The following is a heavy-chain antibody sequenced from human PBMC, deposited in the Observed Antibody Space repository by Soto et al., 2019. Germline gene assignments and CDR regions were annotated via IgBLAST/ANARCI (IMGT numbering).Heavy chain of an antibody. Sequence: QVQLVESGGGVVQPGRSLRLSCAASGFTFSSYGMHWVRQAPGKGLGWVAVISYDGSNKYYADSVKGRFTISRDNSKNRLYRQMNSLRAEDTAVYYCAKDFYGDYYFDYWGQGTLVTVSS. V-gene: IGHV3-30*18. CDR3: AKDFYGDYYFDY. J-gene: IGHJ4*02. CDR2: ISYDGSNK. D-gene: IGHD4-17*01. CDR1: GFTFSSYG.